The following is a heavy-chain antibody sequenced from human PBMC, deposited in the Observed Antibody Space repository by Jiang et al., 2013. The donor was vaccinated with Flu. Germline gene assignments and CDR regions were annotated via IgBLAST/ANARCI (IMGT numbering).Heavy chain of an antibody. V-gene: IGHV4-4*02. D-gene: IGHD2-8*01. J-gene: IGHJ6*02. CDR3: ARGRLMVYAIPGDYYGMDV. CDR2: IYHSGST. Sequence: TLSLTCAVSGGSISSSNWWSWVRQPPGKGLEWIGEIYHSGSTNYNPSLKSRVTISVDKSKNQFSLKLSSVTAADTAVYYCARGRLMVYAIPGDYYGMDVWGQGTTVTVSS. CDR1: GGSISSSNW.